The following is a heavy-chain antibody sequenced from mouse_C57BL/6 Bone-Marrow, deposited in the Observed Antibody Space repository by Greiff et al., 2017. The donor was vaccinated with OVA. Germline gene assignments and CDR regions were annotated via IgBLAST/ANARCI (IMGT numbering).Heavy chain of an antibody. CDR3: AGSSLFAY. V-gene: IGHV1-42*01. D-gene: IGHD1-1*01. CDR2: INPSTGGT. CDR1: GYSFTGYY. J-gene: IGHJ3*01. Sequence: EVQLVESGPELVKPGASVKISCKASGYSFTGYYMNWVKQSPEKSLEWIGEINPSTGGTTYNQKFKAKATLTVDKSSSTAYMQLKSLTSEDSAVYYCAGSSLFAYWGQGTLVTVSA.